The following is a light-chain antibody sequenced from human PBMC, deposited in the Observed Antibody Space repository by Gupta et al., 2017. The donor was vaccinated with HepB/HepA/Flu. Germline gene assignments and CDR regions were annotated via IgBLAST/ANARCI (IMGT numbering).Light chain of an antibody. CDR3: CSYAGSSTLV. V-gene: IGLV2-23*02. CDR1: SSDVGSYNL. Sequence: QSALTQPASVPGSPGQSITLSCTGTSSDVGSYNLVSWYQQHPGKAPKLMIYEVSKRPSGVSNRFSGSKSGNTASLTSSGLQAEDEADYYCCSYAGSSTLVFGGGTELTVL. CDR2: EVS. J-gene: IGLJ2*01.